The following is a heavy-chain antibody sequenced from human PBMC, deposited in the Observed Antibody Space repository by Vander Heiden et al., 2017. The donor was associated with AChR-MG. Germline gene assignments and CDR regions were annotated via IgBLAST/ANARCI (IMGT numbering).Heavy chain of an antibody. J-gene: IGHJ4*02. CDR1: GDSISSYY. D-gene: IGHD3-3*01. Sequence: QAQLQESGPGLVKPSATLSLTCTVSGDSISSYYWNWIRQPAGKGLEWIGRIYTSGSTNYNPSLKSRVTMSVDTSNNQFSLKLRSVTAADTAVYYCAREPADYDFWTGEQTAPLDYWGQGTLVTVSP. CDR2: IYTSGST. V-gene: IGHV4-4*07. CDR3: AREPADYDFWTGEQTAPLDY.